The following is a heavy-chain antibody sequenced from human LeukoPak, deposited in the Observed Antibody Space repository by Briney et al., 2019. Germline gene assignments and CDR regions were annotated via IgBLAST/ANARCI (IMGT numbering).Heavy chain of an antibody. CDR2: IYYSGSA. CDR1: GGSISRYY. CDR3: ASASRPPYYYGMDV. J-gene: IGHJ6*02. Sequence: PSETLTLTCTVSGGSISRYYWSWIRQPPGKGLEWIGYIYYSGSANSNPSLRSRVTISVDMSKNQFSLNLSSVTAADTAVYYCASASRPPYYYGMDVWGQGTTVTVS. V-gene: IGHV4-59*01.